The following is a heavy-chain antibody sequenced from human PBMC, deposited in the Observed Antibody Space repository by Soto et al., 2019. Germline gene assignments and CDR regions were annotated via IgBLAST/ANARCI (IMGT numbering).Heavy chain of an antibody. V-gene: IGHV4-59*01. CDR2: IYYSGST. J-gene: IGHJ6*03. Sequence: SETLSLTCTVSGGSISSYYWSWIRQPPGKGLEWIGYIYYSGSTNYNPSLKSRVTISVDTSKNQFSLKLSSVTAADTAVYYCARVQKPRIVVVPAAMLGANYYYYMDVWGKGTTVTVSS. D-gene: IGHD2-2*01. CDR3: ARVQKPRIVVVPAAMLGANYYYYMDV. CDR1: GGSISSYY.